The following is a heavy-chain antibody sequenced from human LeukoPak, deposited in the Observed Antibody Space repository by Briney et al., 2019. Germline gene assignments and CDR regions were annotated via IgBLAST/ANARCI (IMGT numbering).Heavy chain of an antibody. CDR1: GYSFTSYW. J-gene: IGHJ4*02. Sequence: GESLKISCKGSGYSFTSYWIGWVRQMPGKGLEWMGIIYPGDSDTRYSPSFQGQVTISADKSISTAYLQWSSLKASDTAMYYCARLPILTGYYYYFDYWGQGTLVTVSS. V-gene: IGHV5-51*01. D-gene: IGHD3-9*01. CDR3: ARLPILTGYYYYFDY. CDR2: IYPGDSDT.